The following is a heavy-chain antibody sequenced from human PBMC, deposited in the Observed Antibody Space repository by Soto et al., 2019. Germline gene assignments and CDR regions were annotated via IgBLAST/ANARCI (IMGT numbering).Heavy chain of an antibody. CDR1: GYTFTGYY. V-gene: IGHV1-2*04. CDR2: INPNSGGT. D-gene: IGHD6-19*01. CDR3: ARDMYRYSSGFIDY. Sequence: QVQLVQSGAEVKKPGASVKVSCKASGYTFTGYYMHWVRQAPGQGLEWMGWINPNSGGTNYAQKFQGWVTTTRDTSISTAYMELSRLRSDDTAVYYCARDMYRYSSGFIDYWGQGTLVTVSS. J-gene: IGHJ4*02.